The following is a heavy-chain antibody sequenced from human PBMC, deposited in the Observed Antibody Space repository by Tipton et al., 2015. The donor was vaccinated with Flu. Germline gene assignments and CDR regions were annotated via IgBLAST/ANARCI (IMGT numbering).Heavy chain of an antibody. D-gene: IGHD2-15*01. CDR1: GFTFGDYA. Sequence: SLRLSCTASGFTFGDYAMSWVRQAPGKGLEWVGFIRSKAYGGTTEYAASVKGRFTISRDDSKSIAYLQMNSLKTEDTAVYYCTRERPPGRGGRDFDYWGQGTLVTVSS. CDR3: TRERPPGRGGRDFDY. J-gene: IGHJ4*02. V-gene: IGHV3-49*04. CDR2: IRSKAYGGTT.